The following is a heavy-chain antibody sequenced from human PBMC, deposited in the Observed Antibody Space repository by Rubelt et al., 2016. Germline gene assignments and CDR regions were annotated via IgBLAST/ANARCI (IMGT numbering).Heavy chain of an antibody. Sequence: QVQLVQSGAEVKKPGASVKVSCKASGYTFTSYGISWVRQAPGQGLEWMGWISAYTGNTNDVQTVPGRGPMDTDTAPGAGYMELRSLRSDDTAVDYCARCRRAGGAVAGTWDYWGQGTLVTVSS. D-gene: IGHD6-19*01. CDR3: ARCRRAGGAVAGTWDY. J-gene: IGHJ4*02. V-gene: IGHV1-18*01. CDR2: ISAYTGNT. CDR1: GYTFTSYG.